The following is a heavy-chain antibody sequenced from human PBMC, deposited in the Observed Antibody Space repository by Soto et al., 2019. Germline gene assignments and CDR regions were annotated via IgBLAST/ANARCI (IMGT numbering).Heavy chain of an antibody. CDR1: GGTFSSYA. Sequence: VASVKVSCKASGGTFSSYAISWVRQAPGQGLEWMGGIIPIFGTANYAQKFQGRVTITADESTSTAYMELSSLRSEDTAVYYCARKISSWPARYGMDVWGQGTTVTVSS. V-gene: IGHV1-69*13. CDR3: ARKISSWPARYGMDV. CDR2: IIPIFGTA. D-gene: IGHD6-13*01. J-gene: IGHJ6*02.